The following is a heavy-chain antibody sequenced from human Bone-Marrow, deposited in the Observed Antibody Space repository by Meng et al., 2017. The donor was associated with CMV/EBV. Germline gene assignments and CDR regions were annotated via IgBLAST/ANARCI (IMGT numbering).Heavy chain of an antibody. Sequence: SETLSLTCTVSGGSISSYYWSWIRQPPGKGLEWIGYIYYSGSTNYNPSLKSRVTISVDTSKNQFSLKLSSVTAADTAVYYCARTVAYYFWSGYGYYYYGMDVWGQGTTVTVSS. CDR1: GGSISSYY. D-gene: IGHD3-3*01. CDR2: IYYSGST. CDR3: ARTVAYYFWSGYGYYYYGMDV. V-gene: IGHV4-59*01. J-gene: IGHJ6*02.